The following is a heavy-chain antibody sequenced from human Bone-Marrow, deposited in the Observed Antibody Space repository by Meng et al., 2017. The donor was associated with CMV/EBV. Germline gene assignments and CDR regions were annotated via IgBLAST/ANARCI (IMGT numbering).Heavy chain of an antibody. J-gene: IGHJ4*02. V-gene: IGHV4-30-4*08. CDR2: IYYSGST. CDR1: GDSINSSPYY. Sequence: SETLSLTCTVSGDSINSSPYYWGWVRQPPGKGLEWIGYIYYSGSTYYNPSLKSRVTISVDTSKNQFSLKLSSVTAADTAVYYCARGGQLEQIDYWGQGTLVTVSS. CDR3: ARGGQLEQIDY. D-gene: IGHD1/OR15-1a*01.